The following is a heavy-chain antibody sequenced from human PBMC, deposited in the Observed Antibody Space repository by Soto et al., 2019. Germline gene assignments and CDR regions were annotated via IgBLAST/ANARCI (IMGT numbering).Heavy chain of an antibody. CDR2: INHSGST. V-gene: IGHV4-34*01. CDR1: GGSFSGYY. CDR3: ARVPIAVAGPPDY. Sequence: SETLSLTCAVYGGSFSGYYWSWIRQPPGKGLEWIGEINHSGSTNYNPSLKSRVTISVDTSKNQFSLKLGSVTAADTAVYYCARVPIAVAGPPDYWGQGTLVTVSS. J-gene: IGHJ4*02. D-gene: IGHD6-19*01.